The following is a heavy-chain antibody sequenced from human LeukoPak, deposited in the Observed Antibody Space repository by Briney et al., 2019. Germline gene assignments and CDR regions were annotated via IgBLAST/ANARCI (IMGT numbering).Heavy chain of an antibody. Sequence: ASVKVSCKASGYTFTSYDINWVRQAPGQGLEYMGWISAYTGNTNYAQKVQGRVTMTTDTSTSTAYMELRSLRSDDTAVYYCGRDCDYCSGGGFDYGGQGTLVTVSS. V-gene: IGHV1-18*01. D-gene: IGHD2-15*01. CDR2: ISAYTGNT. J-gene: IGHJ4*02. CDR3: GRDCDYCSGGGFDY. CDR1: GYTFTSYD.